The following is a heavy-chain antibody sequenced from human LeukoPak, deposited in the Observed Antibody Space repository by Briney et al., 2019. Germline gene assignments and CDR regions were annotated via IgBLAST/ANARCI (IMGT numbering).Heavy chain of an antibody. V-gene: IGHV4-34*01. D-gene: IGHD4-17*01. CDR1: GGSFSGYY. J-gene: IGHJ4*02. CDR2: IYNSGST. Sequence: SETLCLTCAVYGGSFSGYYWSWIRQPPGKGLEWIGSIYNSGSTYYNPSLKSRVTISVDTSKNQFSLKLSSVTAADTAVYYCARLYGDYTNYFDYWGQGTLVTVSS. CDR3: ARLYGDYTNYFDY.